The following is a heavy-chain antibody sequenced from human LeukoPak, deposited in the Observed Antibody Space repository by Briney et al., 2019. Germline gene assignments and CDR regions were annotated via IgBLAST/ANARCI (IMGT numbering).Heavy chain of an antibody. D-gene: IGHD3-22*01. J-gene: IGHJ3*02. V-gene: IGHV3-21*01. CDR2: ISSSGAYI. CDR3: ARDLPTNRYYYDRSARTDAFDI. Sequence: PGGSLRLSCAASGFTFSTYNMNWVRQAPGKGLEWVSSISSSGAYIYYADSLKGRFTISRDNARNSLYLQMNSLRAEDTAVYYCARDLPTNRYYYDRSARTDAFDIWGQGTMVTVSS. CDR1: GFTFSTYN.